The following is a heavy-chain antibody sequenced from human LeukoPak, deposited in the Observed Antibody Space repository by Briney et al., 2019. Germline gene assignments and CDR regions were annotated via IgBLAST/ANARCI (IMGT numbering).Heavy chain of an antibody. CDR1: GFTFDDYA. J-gene: IGHJ4*02. CDR3: AKVSGPADY. CDR2: INWNSNYI. Sequence: GGSLRLSCAASGFTFDDYAMHWVRQGPGKGLEWVSGINWNSNYIGYADSVKGRFTTSRDNSKNTLYLQMNSLRAEDTAVYYCAKVSGPADYWGQGTLVTVSS. V-gene: IGHV3-9*01. D-gene: IGHD3-10*01.